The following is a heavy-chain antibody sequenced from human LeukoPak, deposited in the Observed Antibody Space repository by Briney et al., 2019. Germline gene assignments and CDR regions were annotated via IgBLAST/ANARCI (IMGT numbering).Heavy chain of an antibody. CDR2: IKQDAGER. Sequence: GGSLRLSCTASGSTFGDYAMTWVRQAPGKGLEWVAKIKQDAGERYYVDSVKGRFTISRDNAKNSLYLQMNSLRAEDTAVYYCAKDCSGGSCHDYWGQGTLVTVSS. CDR1: GSTFGDYA. V-gene: IGHV3-7*04. CDR3: AKDCSGGSCHDY. J-gene: IGHJ4*02. D-gene: IGHD2-15*01.